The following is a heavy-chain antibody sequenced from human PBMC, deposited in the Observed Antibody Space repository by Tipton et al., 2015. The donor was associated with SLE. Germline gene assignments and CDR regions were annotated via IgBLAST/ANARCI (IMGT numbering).Heavy chain of an antibody. CDR3: ALMVRGAFDY. V-gene: IGHV4-39*07. D-gene: IGHD3-10*01. J-gene: IGHJ4*02. Sequence: GSLRLSCTVSGGSISSSSYYWGWIRQPPGKGLEWIGSIYYSGSTNYNPSLKSRVTISVDTSKNQFSLKLSSVTAADTAVYYCALMVRGAFDYWGQGTLATVSS. CDR1: GGSISSSSYY. CDR2: IYYSGST.